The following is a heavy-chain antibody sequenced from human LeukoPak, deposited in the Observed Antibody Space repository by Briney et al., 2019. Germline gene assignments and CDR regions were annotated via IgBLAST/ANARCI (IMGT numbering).Heavy chain of an antibody. J-gene: IGHJ6*04. Sequence: SGGSLRLSCAASGFGLGGYNMNWVRQAPGKGLEWVSSISSSSSYIYYADSVKGRFTISRDNAKNSLYLQMNSLRAEDTAVYYCARDQLSDVWGKGTTVTVSS. CDR3: ARDQLSDV. CDR1: GFGLGGYN. V-gene: IGHV3-21*01. D-gene: IGHD1-1*01. CDR2: ISSSSSYI.